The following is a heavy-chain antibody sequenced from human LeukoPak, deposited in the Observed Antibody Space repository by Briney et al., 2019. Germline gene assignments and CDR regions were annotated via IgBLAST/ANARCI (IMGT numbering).Heavy chain of an antibody. V-gene: IGHV4-59*08. CDR3: ASSLVGDILTGPSY. CDR2: IYYSGST. D-gene: IGHD3-9*01. J-gene: IGHJ4*02. Sequence: PSETLSLTCTVSGGSISSYYWSWIRQPPGKGLEWIGYIYYSGSTNYNPSLKSRVTISVDTSKNQFSLKLSSVTAADTAVYYCASSLVGDILTGPSYWGQGTLVTVSS. CDR1: GGSISSYY.